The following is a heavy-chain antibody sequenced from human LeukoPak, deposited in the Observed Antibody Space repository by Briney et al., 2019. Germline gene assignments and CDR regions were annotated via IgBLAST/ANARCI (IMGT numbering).Heavy chain of an antibody. J-gene: IGHJ6*03. CDR2: MNPNSGNT. V-gene: IGHV1-8*01. CDR3: ARPSGSFYYYYYMDV. Sequence: ASVKVSCKASGYTFTSYDINWVRQATGQGLEWMGWMNPNSGNTGYAQRFQGRVTMTRNTSISTAYMELSSLRSEDTAAYYCARPSGSFYYYYYMDVWGKGTTVTVSS. CDR1: GYTFTSYD. D-gene: IGHD1-26*01.